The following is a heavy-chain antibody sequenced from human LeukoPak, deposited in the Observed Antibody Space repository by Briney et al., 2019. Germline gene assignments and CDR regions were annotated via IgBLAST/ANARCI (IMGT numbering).Heavy chain of an antibody. CDR3: AREKPLPIGGSGWNSHDAFDI. CDR2: ISGSGGTT. V-gene: IGHV3-23*01. CDR1: GFTFSSYA. J-gene: IGHJ3*02. D-gene: IGHD6-19*01. Sequence: GGSLRLSCAASGFTFSSYAMNWVRQAPGKGLEWVSAISGSGGTTYYADSVKGRFTISRDNAKNSLYLQMNSLRAEDTAVYYCAREKPLPIGGSGWNSHDAFDIWGQGTMVTISS.